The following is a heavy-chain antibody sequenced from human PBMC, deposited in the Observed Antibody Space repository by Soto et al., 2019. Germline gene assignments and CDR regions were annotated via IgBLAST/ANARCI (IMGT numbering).Heavy chain of an antibody. CDR3: ARPNCDFWSGYYIPYMDV. Sequence: GGSLRLSCAASGFTFSSYGMHWVRQAPGKGLEWVAVIWYGGSNKYYADSVKGRFTISRDNSKNTLYLQMNSLRAEDTAVYYCARPNCDFWSGYYIPYMDVWGKGTTVTVSS. CDR1: GFTFSSYG. CDR2: IWYGGSNK. V-gene: IGHV3-33*01. J-gene: IGHJ6*03. D-gene: IGHD3-3*01.